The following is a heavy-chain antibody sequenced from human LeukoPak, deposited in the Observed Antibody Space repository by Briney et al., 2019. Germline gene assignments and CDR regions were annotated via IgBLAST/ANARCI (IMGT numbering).Heavy chain of an antibody. D-gene: IGHD4-23*01. V-gene: IGHV1-8*01. J-gene: IGHJ6*02. CDR2: MNPNSGNT. CDR3: ARGDYGGTLYYGMDV. CDR1: GYTCTSYD. Sequence: ASVKVSCKASGYTCTSYDINWVRQATGQGLEWMGWMNPNSGNTGYAQKFQGRVTMTRNTSISTAYMELSSLRSEDTAVYYCARGDYGGTLYYGMDVWGQGTTVTVSS.